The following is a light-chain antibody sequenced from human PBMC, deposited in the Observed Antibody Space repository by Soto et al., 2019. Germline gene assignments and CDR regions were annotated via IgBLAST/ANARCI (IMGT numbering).Light chain of an antibody. J-gene: IGKJ4*01. CDR1: QNIGKF. CDR3: QQSLSSPLT. Sequence: DIQMTQSPSSLSASVGDRVTITCRPSQNIGKFLNWYQQKPGKAPTALIHATSTLQSGVSSRFSGSGSDTEFTLTITSLQPEDFATYFCQQSLSSPLTFGIGTKV. CDR2: ATS. V-gene: IGKV1-39*01.